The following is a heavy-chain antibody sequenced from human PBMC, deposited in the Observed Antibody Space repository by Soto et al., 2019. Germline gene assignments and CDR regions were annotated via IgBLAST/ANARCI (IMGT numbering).Heavy chain of an antibody. CDR3: ARLDTAMVKTFDY. J-gene: IGHJ4*02. Sequence: PSETLSLTCTVSGGSIITYYWTWLRQPPGKGLEWLGYIYNSGSTSYNPPLKSRVTISVDTSKNQFSLKLSSVTAADTAVYYCARLDTAMVKTFDYWGQGTLVTVSS. D-gene: IGHD5-18*01. V-gene: IGHV4-4*08. CDR1: GGSIITYY. CDR2: IYNSGST.